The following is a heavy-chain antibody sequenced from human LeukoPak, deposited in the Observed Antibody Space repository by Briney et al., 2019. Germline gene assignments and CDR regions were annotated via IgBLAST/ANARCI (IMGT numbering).Heavy chain of an antibody. CDR3: ARDSSGYYYLDY. D-gene: IGHD3-22*01. CDR2: IYSSGST. CDR1: GGSISSYY. V-gene: IGHV4-4*07. J-gene: IGHJ4*02. Sequence: SESLSLTCTVSGGSISSYYWSWIRQPAGKGLEWIGRIYSSGSTNYNPSLKSRVTISVDKSKNQFSLKLSSVTAADTAVYYCARDSSGYYYLDYWGQGTVVTVSS.